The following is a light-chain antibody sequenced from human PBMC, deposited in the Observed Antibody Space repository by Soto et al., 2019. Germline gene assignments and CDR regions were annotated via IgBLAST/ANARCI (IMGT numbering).Light chain of an antibody. Sequence: QTVVTQEPSLTVSPGGTVTLTCASSTGAVTSTSYPNWFQHKPGQAPRALICRISNKLSWTPARFSGSLLGGKAALIVSGAQPEDEAEYYCLLYDGGVWVFGGGTKLTVL. CDR2: RIS. CDR3: LLYDGGVWV. CDR1: TGAVTSTSY. V-gene: IGLV7-43*01. J-gene: IGLJ3*02.